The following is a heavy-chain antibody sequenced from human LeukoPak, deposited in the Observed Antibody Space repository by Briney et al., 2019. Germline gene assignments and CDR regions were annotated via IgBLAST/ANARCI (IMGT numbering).Heavy chain of an antibody. Sequence: GRSLRHSCLCTRFIHSQCLIHDLHQAPGKGLEWVAFIWYDGSNKYYADSVKGRFTISRDNSKNTLYLRMKSLRAEDTAVYYFAGGDGGCYFDDWGQGTLVTVSS. CDR1: RFIHSQCL. CDR3: AGGDGGCYFDD. D-gene: IGHD4-23*01. V-gene: IGHV3-33*08. J-gene: IGHJ4*02. CDR2: IWYDGSNK.